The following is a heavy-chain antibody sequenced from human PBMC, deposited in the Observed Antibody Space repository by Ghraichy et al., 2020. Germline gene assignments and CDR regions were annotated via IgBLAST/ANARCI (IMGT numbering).Heavy chain of an antibody. Sequence: SETLSLTCTVSGGSISTYYWSWIRQPPGKGLEWIGYIYYSGGTNYNPSLKSRVTISLDTSKNQLSLKLSSVTAADTAVYYCARNEAPYGDYAYYYGMDVCGQGTTVTVSS. CDR3: ARNEAPYGDYAYYYGMDV. D-gene: IGHD4-17*01. V-gene: IGHV4-59*01. CDR2: IYYSGGT. CDR1: GGSISTYY. J-gene: IGHJ6*02.